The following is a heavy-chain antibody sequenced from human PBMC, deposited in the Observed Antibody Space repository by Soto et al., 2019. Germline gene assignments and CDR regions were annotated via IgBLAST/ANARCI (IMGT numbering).Heavy chain of an antibody. CDR3: ARHRAIWIELADYYNMDV. D-gene: IGHD3-3*01. CDR1: GYSFSTHW. CDR2: IYPGDSDT. V-gene: IGHV5-51*01. J-gene: IGHJ6*02. Sequence: PGESLKISCKGSGYSFSTHWIGWVRQMPGKGLELMGIIYPGDSDTRYSPSFQGQVTISADTSISNAYLQWSGLKASDTAIYYCARHRAIWIELADYYNMDVWGQGTTVTVS.